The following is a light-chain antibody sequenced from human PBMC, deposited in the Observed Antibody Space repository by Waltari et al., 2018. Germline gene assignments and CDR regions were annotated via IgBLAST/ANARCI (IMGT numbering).Light chain of an antibody. Sequence: EIVMTQSPVTLSVSPGERAALSCRSSQSVRTNLAWYQQRPGKTPRLLIYGASTRAAEIPARFSGSGSGTEFTLTISSLQSEDFAVYYCQQYNDWPYTFGQGTKLEI. CDR2: GAS. CDR3: QQYNDWPYT. CDR1: QSVRTN. J-gene: IGKJ2*01. V-gene: IGKV3-15*01.